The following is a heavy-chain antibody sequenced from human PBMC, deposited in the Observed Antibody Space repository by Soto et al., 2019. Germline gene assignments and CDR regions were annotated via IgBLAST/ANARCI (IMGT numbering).Heavy chain of an antibody. CDR1: GDSISNSRFY. Sequence: QLQLQESGPGQVKSSETLSLTCSVSGDSISNSRFYWAWIRQPPGEGLEWIGSIYHTGNAYYNPSLKSRVTTSVDTSKTQFSLKLTSVTAADAAMYYCARDFFDSRDYTTNWFDPWGQGTLVTVSS. V-gene: IGHV4-39*01. CDR2: IYHTGNA. CDR3: ARDFFDSRDYTTNWFDP. D-gene: IGHD3-22*01. J-gene: IGHJ5*02.